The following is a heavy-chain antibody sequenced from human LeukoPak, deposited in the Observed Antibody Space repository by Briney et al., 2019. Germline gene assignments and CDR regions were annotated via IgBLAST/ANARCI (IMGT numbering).Heavy chain of an antibody. D-gene: IGHD3-16*01. CDR1: GFTFSTYS. Sequence: PGGSLRLSCAASGFTFSTYSMNWVRQAPGKGLEWVSYIHSSSNTIYYADSVKGRFTISRDNAKNSLYLQMNSLRAEDTAVYYCARDFAGGDDYWGQGTLVTVSS. J-gene: IGHJ4*02. CDR3: ARDFAGGDDY. V-gene: IGHV3-48*01. CDR2: IHSSSNTI.